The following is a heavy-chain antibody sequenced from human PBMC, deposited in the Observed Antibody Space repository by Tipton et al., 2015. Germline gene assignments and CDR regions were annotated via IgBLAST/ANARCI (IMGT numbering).Heavy chain of an antibody. J-gene: IGHJ4*01. D-gene: IGHD3-16*02. CDR1: GGSVTSGSDY. Sequence: TLSLTCTVSGGSVTSGSDYWSWIRQPPGKGLEWIGYIYYSENTNYNPSLKSRVTISVDTSKNQFSLRLSSVTAADTAVYYCARHFKFGGVIAFDFWGQGTLLTVSS. V-gene: IGHV4-61*01. CDR2: IYYSENT. CDR3: ARHFKFGGVIAFDF.